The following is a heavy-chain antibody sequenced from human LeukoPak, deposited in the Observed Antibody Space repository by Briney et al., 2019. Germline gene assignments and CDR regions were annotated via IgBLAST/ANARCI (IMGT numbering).Heavy chain of an antibody. J-gene: IGHJ6*04. D-gene: IGHD2-15*01. CDR3: GKEKSCSGGICNYYYYVREV. Sequence: QPGRSLRLSCAASGFTFSSYGMHWVRQAPGKGLEWVAVIWYDGSNKYYADSVKGRFTISRDNSKNTLYLQMNSLRAEDTAVYYCGKEKSCSGGICNYYYYVREVGAKGPRSPSPQ. CDR2: IWYDGSNK. V-gene: IGHV3-33*06. CDR1: GFTFSSYG.